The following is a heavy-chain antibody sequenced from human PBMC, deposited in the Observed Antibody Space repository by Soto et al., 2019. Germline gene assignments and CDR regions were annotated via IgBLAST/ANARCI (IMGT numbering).Heavy chain of an antibody. CDR1: GFTFSGSA. J-gene: IGHJ4*02. V-gene: IGHV3-73*02. Sequence: EVQLVESGGGLVQPGGSLKLSCAASGFTFSGSAMHWVRQASGKGLEWVGRIRSKRNSYATAYAASVKGRFTISRDDSKNTEYLQMNSLKTEDTAVYYCCAIRGGQPDYWGQGTLVTVSS. CDR3: CAIRGGQPDY. CDR2: IRSKRNSYAT. D-gene: IGHD3-10*01.